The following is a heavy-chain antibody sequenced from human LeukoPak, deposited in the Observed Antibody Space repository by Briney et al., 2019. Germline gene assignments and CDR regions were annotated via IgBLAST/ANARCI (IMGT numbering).Heavy chain of an antibody. Sequence: SGGSLRLSCAASGFTFSSYWMSWVRQAPGKGLEWVANIKQDGSEKYYVDSVKGRFTISRDNAKNSLYLQMNSLRAEDTAVYYCARPGSLVTVDLDAFDIWGQGTMVTVSS. D-gene: IGHD2-21*02. V-gene: IGHV3-7*01. CDR1: GFTFSSYW. CDR2: IKQDGSEK. CDR3: ARPGSLVTVDLDAFDI. J-gene: IGHJ3*02.